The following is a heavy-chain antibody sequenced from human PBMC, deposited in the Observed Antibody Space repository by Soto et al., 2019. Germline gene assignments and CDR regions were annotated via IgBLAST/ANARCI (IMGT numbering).Heavy chain of an antibody. CDR2: IRSTPYGATP. J-gene: IGHJ5*02. CDR1: GFIFGDHA. CDR3: TRGRTGYYGP. Sequence: GGSLRLSCTASGFIFGDHAITWVRQAPGKGLEWVGFIRSTPYGATPEYATSVKGRFVLSRDDSKTVAYLQMNSLKTEDTAVYYCTRGRTGYYGPWGKGTLVTVSS. V-gene: IGHV3-49*04. D-gene: IGHD3-9*01.